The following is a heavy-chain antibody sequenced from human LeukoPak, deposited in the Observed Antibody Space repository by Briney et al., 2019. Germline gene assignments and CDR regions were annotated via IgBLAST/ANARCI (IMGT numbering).Heavy chain of an antibody. CDR1: GGSISSSDYY. D-gene: IGHD3-22*01. CDR3: ASDSSGYYYYYGMDV. CDR2: IYYSGST. Sequence: SETLSLTCTVSGGSISSSDYYWGWIRQPPGKGLEWIASIYYSGSTYYNPSLKSRVTISKDTSKNQFSLKLNSVTAADTAVYYCASDSSGYYYYYGMDVWGQGTTVTVSS. V-gene: IGHV4-39*01. J-gene: IGHJ6*02.